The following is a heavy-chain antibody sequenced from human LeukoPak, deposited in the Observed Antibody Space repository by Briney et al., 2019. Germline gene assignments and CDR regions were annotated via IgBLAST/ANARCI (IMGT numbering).Heavy chain of an antibody. J-gene: IGHJ3*02. V-gene: IGHV6-1*01. Sequence: SQTLSLTCAISGDSVSSNSAAWNWIRQSPSRGLEWLGRTYYRSKWYNDYAVSVKSRITINPDTSKNQFSLQLNSVTPEDTAVYYCARDVSRSSWYRPEAQNDAFDIWGQGTMVTVSS. CDR2: TYYRSKWYN. CDR3: ARDVSRSSWYRPEAQNDAFDI. CDR1: GDSVSSNSAA. D-gene: IGHD6-13*01.